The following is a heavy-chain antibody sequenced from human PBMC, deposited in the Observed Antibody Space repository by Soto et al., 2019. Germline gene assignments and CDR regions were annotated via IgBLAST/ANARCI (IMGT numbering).Heavy chain of an antibody. CDR3: AAAVGASARPFDY. V-gene: IGHV1-69*01. CDR2: IIPLFGTA. J-gene: IGHJ4*02. CDR1: GGTFSTYA. D-gene: IGHD1-26*01. Sequence: QVQLVQSGAEVKKPGSSVNVSCKASGGTFSTYAISWVRQAPGQGLEWMGGIIPLFGTANYAQKFQGRVKITADESTSTEYMELISLRSEDTAVYYCAAAVGASARPFDYCGQGSLVTVYS.